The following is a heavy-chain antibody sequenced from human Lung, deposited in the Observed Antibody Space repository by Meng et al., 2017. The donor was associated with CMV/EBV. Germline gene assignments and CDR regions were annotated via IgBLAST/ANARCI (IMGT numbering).Heavy chain of an antibody. Sequence: ASVXVSXXASGYTFSYYDILWVRQASGQGLEWVGWMNPNRGNTAYAQKFQGRVTMTRDTSTSIAYMELSSLRSGDTAVYYCARGQVQCSTINCHDYRFSGMDVWGQGTTVTVSS. CDR2: MNPNRGNT. V-gene: IGHV1-8*01. D-gene: IGHD2/OR15-2a*01. CDR1: GYTFSYYD. J-gene: IGHJ6*02. CDR3: ARGQVQCSTINCHDYRFSGMDV.